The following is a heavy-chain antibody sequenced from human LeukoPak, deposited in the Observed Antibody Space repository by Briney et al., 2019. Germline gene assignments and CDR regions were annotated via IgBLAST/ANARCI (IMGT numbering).Heavy chain of an antibody. CDR2: ISSSSSTV. J-gene: IGHJ4*02. V-gene: IGHV3-48*01. Sequence: GGSLRLSCAASGFTFSSYAMSWVRQAPGKGLEWVSYISSSSSTVYYADSVKGRFTISRDNAKNSLYLQMNSLRAEDTAVYYCARAPLKLGYCSSTSCHMLDYWGQGTLVTVSS. CDR1: GFTFSSYA. CDR3: ARAPLKLGYCSSTSCHMLDY. D-gene: IGHD2-2*01.